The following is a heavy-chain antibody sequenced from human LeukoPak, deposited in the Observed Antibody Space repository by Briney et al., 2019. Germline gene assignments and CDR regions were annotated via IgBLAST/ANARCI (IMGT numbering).Heavy chain of an antibody. D-gene: IGHD3-10*01. V-gene: IGHV3-7*01. J-gene: IGHJ4*02. CDR1: GFTFSSYW. CDR3: ARAGFTFSDYFGSFFDY. CDR2: IKQDGSEK. Sequence: GGSLRLSCAASGFTFSSYWMSWVRQAPGKGPEWVANIKQDGSEKYYVDSVKGRFTISRDNAKNSLYLQMNSLRAEDTAVYYCARAGFTFSDYFGSFFDYWGQGTLVTVSS.